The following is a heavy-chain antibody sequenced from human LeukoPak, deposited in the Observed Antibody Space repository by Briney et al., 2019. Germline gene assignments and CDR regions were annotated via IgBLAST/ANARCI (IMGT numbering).Heavy chain of an antibody. D-gene: IGHD4-23*01. CDR2: ISSSGSTI. J-gene: IGHJ3*02. Sequence: PGGSLRLSCAASGFTLSSYEMNWVRQAPGKGLEWVSYISSSGSTIYYADSVKGRFTISRDNAKNSLYLQMNSLRAEDTAVYYSARGGNVAFDIWGQGTMVTVSS. CDR1: GFTLSSYE. CDR3: ARGGNVAFDI. V-gene: IGHV3-48*03.